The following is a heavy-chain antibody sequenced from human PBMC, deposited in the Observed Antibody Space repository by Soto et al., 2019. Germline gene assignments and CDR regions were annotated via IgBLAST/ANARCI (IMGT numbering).Heavy chain of an antibody. Sequence: GESLKISCKGSGYSFTSYWISWVRQMPGKGLEWMGRIDPSDSYTNYSPSFQGHVTISADKSISTAYLQWSSLKASDTAMYYCASRYSSSSYMGYYYGMDVWGQGTTVTVSS. CDR3: ASRYSSSSYMGYYYGMDV. CDR2: IDPSDSYT. V-gene: IGHV5-10-1*01. CDR1: GYSFTSYW. D-gene: IGHD6-6*01. J-gene: IGHJ6*02.